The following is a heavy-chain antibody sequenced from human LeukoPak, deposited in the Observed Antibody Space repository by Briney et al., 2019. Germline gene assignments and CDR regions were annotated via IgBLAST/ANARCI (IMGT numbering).Heavy chain of an antibody. Sequence: GGSLRLACAASGFTFSSYSMNWVGQAPGKGLEWVTYISSSSSTIYYADAVKGRFTISRDNAKNSLYLQMDSLRADDTALYYCARDEYVRSLPSGYYYMDVWGRGTTVTVSS. CDR2: ISSSSSTI. V-gene: IGHV3-48*04. CDR1: GFTFSSYS. J-gene: IGHJ6*03. CDR3: ARDEYVRSLPSGYYYMDV. D-gene: IGHD3-10*02.